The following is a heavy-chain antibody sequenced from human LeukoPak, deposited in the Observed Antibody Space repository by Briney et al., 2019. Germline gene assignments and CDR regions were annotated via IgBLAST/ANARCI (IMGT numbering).Heavy chain of an antibody. D-gene: IGHD3-10*01. CDR3: ARTGYYGSGSSYYYGMDV. CDR1: GGSISSSY. J-gene: IGHJ6*02. CDR2: IFYSGST. Sequence: PSETLSLTRTVSGGSISSSYWSWTRQPPGKGLGWIGFIFYSGSTNYNPSLESRVTISVDTSKNQFSLKLNSVTAADTAVYYCARTGYYGSGSSYYYGMDVWGQGTTVTVSS. V-gene: IGHV4-59*08.